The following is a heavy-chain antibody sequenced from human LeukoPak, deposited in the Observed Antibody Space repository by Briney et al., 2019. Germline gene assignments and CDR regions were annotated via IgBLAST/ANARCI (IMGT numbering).Heavy chain of an antibody. D-gene: IGHD3-16*01. Sequence: ASVKVSCKASGYTLTDYYLHWVRQAPGQGLKWMGWINPNSGATHYAQSFQARVTMTRDTSIASSYMELTGLESDDTAVYYCARGRRILGGPENAGDFFDFWGQGSLVTVSS. CDR1: GYTLTDYY. V-gene: IGHV1-2*02. CDR3: ARGRRILGGPENAGDFFDF. CDR2: INPNSGAT. J-gene: IGHJ4*01.